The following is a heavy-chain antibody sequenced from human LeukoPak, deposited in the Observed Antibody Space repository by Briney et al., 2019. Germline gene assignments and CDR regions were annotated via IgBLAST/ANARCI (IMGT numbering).Heavy chain of an antibody. J-gene: IGHJ4*02. CDR3: AIHTSGWYPYFDY. CDR1: GGSISSYY. D-gene: IGHD6-19*01. Sequence: WQTLSLTCTVSGGSISSYYWSWVPQPPGKGREGSGYIYYSGSTNYTPSLKSRVTISVDTSKNQFSLKLSSVTAADTAVYYCAIHTSGWYPYFDYWGQGTLVTVSS. CDR2: IYYSGST. V-gene: IGHV4-59*01.